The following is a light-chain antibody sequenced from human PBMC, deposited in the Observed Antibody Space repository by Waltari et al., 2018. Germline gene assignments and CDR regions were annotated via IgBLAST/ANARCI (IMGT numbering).Light chain of an antibody. CDR1: SGHSSNV. J-gene: IGLJ3*02. V-gene: IGLV4-69*01. CDR2: VNSDGSH. CDR3: QTGGHGTWV. Sequence: QLVLTQSPSASASLGASVKLTCTLSSGHSSNVIAWLQQRPEKGPRYLMMVNSDGSHSKGDEIPDRFSGSSSGAERYLTISNLQSVDEADYFCQTGGHGTWVFGGGTTLTVL.